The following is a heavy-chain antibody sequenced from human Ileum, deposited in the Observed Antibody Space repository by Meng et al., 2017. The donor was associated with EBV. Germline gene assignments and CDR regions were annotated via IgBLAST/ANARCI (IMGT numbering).Heavy chain of an antibody. CDR2: IHSSGST. V-gene: IGHV4-31*03. CDR3: ARASYGSGSPLGESWFDP. CDR1: GGSMTSGGDY. Sequence: VQLKESGLGLVKPFPNLSLHCTVSGGSMTSGGDYWSWIRQHPRKGLECIVYIHSSGSTYYNPSLRSRLTISVYSSKNLFSLKLSSVIAPDTAVYYCARASYGSGSPLGESWFDPWGQGTLVTVSS. D-gene: IGHD3-10*01. J-gene: IGHJ5*02.